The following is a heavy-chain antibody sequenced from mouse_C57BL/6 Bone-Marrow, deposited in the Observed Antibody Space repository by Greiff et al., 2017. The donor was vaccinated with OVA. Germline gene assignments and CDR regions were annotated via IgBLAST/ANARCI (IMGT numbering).Heavy chain of an antibody. CDR1: GFTFSDYG. CDR2: ISHLAYSI. V-gene: IGHV5-15*01. J-gene: IGHJ3*01. CDR3: ARPDYYGSRSVAY. Sequence: EVKVVESGGGLVQPGGSLKLSCAASGFTFSDYGMAWVRQAPRKGPEWVAFISHLAYSIYYADTVTGRFTISGENANNTLYLDMSSRRSEDTDMEDCARPDYYGSRSVAYWGQGTLVTVSA. D-gene: IGHD1-1*01.